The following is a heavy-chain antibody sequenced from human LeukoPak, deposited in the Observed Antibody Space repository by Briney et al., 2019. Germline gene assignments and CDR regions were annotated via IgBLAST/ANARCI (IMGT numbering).Heavy chain of an antibody. CDR1: GFTFGDYW. J-gene: IGHJ4*02. CDR3: ARSRYSSSSGGIDY. V-gene: IGHV3-74*01. CDR2: INGDGETT. D-gene: IGHD6-6*01. Sequence: PGGSLRLSCVASGFTFGDYWMHWVRQTPGKGLVWVSRINGDGETTDYADSVKVRFAISRDSDTLYLQMSGLSVEDTAVYYCARSRYSSSSGGIDYWGQGTMVTVSS.